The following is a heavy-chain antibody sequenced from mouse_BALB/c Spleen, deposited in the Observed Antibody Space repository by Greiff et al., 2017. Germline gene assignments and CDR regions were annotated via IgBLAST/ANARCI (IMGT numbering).Heavy chain of an antibody. D-gene: IGHD2-1*01. CDR1: GYSITSDYA. V-gene: IGHV3-2*02. Sequence: DVKLQESGPGLVKPSQSLSLTCTVTGYSITSDYAWNWIRQFPGNQLEWMGYISYSGSTSYNPSLKSRISITRDTSKNQFFLQLNSVTTEDTATYYCARRTDYGNYEDYWGQGTTLTVSS. J-gene: IGHJ2*01. CDR2: ISYSGST. CDR3: ARRTDYGNYEDY.